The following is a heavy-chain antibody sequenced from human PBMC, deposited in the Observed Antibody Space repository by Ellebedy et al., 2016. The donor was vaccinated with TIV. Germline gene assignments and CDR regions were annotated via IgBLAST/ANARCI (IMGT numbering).Heavy chain of an antibody. V-gene: IGHV3-11*06. CDR3: AREYYYGMDV. J-gene: IGHJ6*02. Sequence: GESLKISCAASGFTFSDYYMSWIRQAPGKGLEWVSYISSSSSYTNYADSVKGRFTISRDNAKNSLYLQMNSLRAEDTAVYYRAREYYYGMDVWGQGTTVTVSS. CDR2: ISSSSSYT. CDR1: GFTFSDYY.